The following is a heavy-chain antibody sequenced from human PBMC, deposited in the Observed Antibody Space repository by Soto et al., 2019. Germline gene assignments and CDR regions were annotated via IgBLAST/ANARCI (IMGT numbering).Heavy chain of an antibody. J-gene: IGHJ4*02. CDR3: ARGGDLGIFLYFDY. CDR2: IYYSGST. D-gene: IGHD3-3*01. CDR1: GGSISSYY. V-gene: IGHV4-59*01. Sequence: SETLSLTCTVSGGSISSYYWSWIRQPPGKGLEWIGYIYYSGSTNYNPSLKSRVTISVDTSKNQFSLKLSSVTAADTAVYYCARGGDLGIFLYFDYWGQGTLVTVSS.